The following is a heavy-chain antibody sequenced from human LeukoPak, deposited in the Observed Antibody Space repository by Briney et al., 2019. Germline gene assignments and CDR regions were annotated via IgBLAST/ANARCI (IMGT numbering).Heavy chain of an antibody. CDR2: IDSTSGYI. D-gene: IGHD3-10*01. V-gene: IGHV3-21*01. CDR1: GFTFSSDS. J-gene: IGHJ4*02. CDR3: ARHTSGSSSTTFFDL. Sequence: GGSLRLSCVASGFTFSSDSMNWVRQAPGKGMEWVSYIDSTSGYIYYADSVKGRFTISRDNAKKSLYLQMNSLGAEDTAVYYCARHTSGSSSTTFFDLWGQAALGTVSS.